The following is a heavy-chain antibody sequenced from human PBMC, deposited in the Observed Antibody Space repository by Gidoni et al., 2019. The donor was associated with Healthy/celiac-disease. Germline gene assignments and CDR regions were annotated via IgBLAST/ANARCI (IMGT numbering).Heavy chain of an antibody. CDR1: GFTVSSNY. CDR3: ARAVYDSSGFSPDAFDI. CDR2: IYSGGST. J-gene: IGHJ3*02. D-gene: IGHD3-22*01. Sequence: EVQLVESGGGLVQPGGSLRLSCAASGFTVSSNYMSWVRQAPGKGLEWVSVIYSGGSTYYADSVKGRFTISRDNSKNTLYLQMNSLRAEDTAVYYCARAVYDSSGFSPDAFDIWGQGTMVTVSS. V-gene: IGHV3-66*02.